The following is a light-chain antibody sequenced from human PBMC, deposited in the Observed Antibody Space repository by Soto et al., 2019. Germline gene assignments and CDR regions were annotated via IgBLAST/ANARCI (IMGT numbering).Light chain of an antibody. CDR3: AAWDDSLGYV. J-gene: IGLJ1*01. CDR2: SNN. CDR1: SSNIGSNT. Sequence: QSVLTKAPSACVSIWQMVTLSCSGSSSNIGSNTVNWYQQLPGTAPKLLIYSNNQRPSGVPDRFSGSKSGTSASLAISGLQSEDEADYYCAAWDDSLGYVFGTGTKVTVL. V-gene: IGLV1-44*01.